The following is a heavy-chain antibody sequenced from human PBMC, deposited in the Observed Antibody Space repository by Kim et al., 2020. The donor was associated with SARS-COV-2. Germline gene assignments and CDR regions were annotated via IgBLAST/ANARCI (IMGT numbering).Heavy chain of an antibody. D-gene: IGHD3-22*01. CDR2: IYNSENT. V-gene: IGHV4-31*03. CDR1: GASTSSGDYY. J-gene: IGHJ4*02. CDR3: ARKKITMIDF. Sequence: SETLSLTCSVSGASTSSGDYYWSWIRQLPGKGLEWIGYIYNSENTYYNPSLKSRVTISVDASKNQFSLTLNSVTAADTAVYFCARKKITMIDFWGLGTLVTVTS.